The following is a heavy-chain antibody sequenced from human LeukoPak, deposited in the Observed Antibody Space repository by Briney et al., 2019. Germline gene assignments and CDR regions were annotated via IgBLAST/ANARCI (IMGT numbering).Heavy chain of an antibody. J-gene: IGHJ4*02. D-gene: IGHD2-2*01. Sequence: GGSLRLSCAASGFTFSDHYMDWVRQAPGKGLEWVGRTRNKPNSYTPEYAASVKGRFIISRDDSKNSLYLQMTSLKPEDTAVYYCARGYCSSSSCRYFDFWGQGTLVTVSS. CDR2: TRNKPNSYTP. CDR1: GFTFSDHY. CDR3: ARGYCSSSSCRYFDF. V-gene: IGHV3-72*01.